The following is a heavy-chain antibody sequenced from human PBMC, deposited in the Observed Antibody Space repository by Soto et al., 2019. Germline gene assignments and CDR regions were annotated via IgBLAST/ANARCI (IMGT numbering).Heavy chain of an antibody. J-gene: IGHJ5*02. Sequence: ASVKVSCKASGYTFTSYGISWVRQAPGQGLEWMGWISAYNGNTNYAQKLQGRVTMTTDTSTSTAYMELRSLRSDDTAVYYCARDGYSYCYPNWFDPWGQGTLVTVSS. CDR2: ISAYNGNT. CDR3: ARDGYSYCYPNWFDP. V-gene: IGHV1-18*04. D-gene: IGHD5-18*01. CDR1: GYTFTSYG.